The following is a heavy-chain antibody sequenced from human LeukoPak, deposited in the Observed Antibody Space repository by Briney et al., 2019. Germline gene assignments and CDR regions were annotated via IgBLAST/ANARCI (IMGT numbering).Heavy chain of an antibody. V-gene: IGHV4-34*01. D-gene: IGHD3-10*01. CDR3: ARHPFSAMVRGLYFDN. J-gene: IGHJ4*02. Sequence: SETLSLTCAVYGGSFSGYYWSWIRQPPGKGLEWIGEINHSGSTDYNSSLKSRVTISVDTSKIQFSLKLSSVTAVDTAMYYCARHPFSAMVRGLYFDNWGQGTLVTVSS. CDR2: INHSGST. CDR1: GGSFSGYY.